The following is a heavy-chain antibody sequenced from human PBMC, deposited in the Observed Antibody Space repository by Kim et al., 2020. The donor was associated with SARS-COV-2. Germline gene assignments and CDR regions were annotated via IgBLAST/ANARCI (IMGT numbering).Heavy chain of an antibody. D-gene: IGHD2-15*01. CDR2: INSDGSST. Sequence: GGSLRLSCAASGFTFSSYWMHWVRQAPGKGLVWVSRINSDGSSTSYADSVKGRFTISRDNAKNTLYLQMNSLRAEDTAVYYCARVSPVAATPDYYYGMDVWGQGTTVTVSS. CDR1: GFTFSSYW. V-gene: IGHV3-74*01. CDR3: ARVSPVAATPDYYYGMDV. J-gene: IGHJ6*02.